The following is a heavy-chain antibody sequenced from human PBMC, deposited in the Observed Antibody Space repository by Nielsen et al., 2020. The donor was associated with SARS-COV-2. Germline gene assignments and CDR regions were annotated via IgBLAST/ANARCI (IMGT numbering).Heavy chain of an antibody. CDR3: AREYRGRFAAMGY. Sequence: ASVKVSCKASGYTFTGYYMHWVRQAPGQGLEWMGRINPNSGGTNYAQKFQGRDTMTRDTSISTAYMELSRLRSDDTAVYYCAREYRGRFAAMGYWGQGTLVTVSS. CDR2: INPNSGGT. V-gene: IGHV1-2*06. CDR1: GYTFTGYY. D-gene: IGHD5-18*01. J-gene: IGHJ4*02.